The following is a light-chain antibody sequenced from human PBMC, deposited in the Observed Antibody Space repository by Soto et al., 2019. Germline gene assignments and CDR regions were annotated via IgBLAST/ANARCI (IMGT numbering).Light chain of an antibody. CDR3: QHSNSYSEA. V-gene: IGKV1-5*03. CDR2: KAS. Sequence: DIHMSLTPPTQSGSVEVRDTTTRGASQTISSWLAWYQQKPGKAPKLLIYKASTLKSGVPSRFSGSGSGTEFTLTISSLQPDDFATYYCQHSNSYSEAFGQGTKVDIK. CDR1: QTISSW. J-gene: IGKJ1*01.